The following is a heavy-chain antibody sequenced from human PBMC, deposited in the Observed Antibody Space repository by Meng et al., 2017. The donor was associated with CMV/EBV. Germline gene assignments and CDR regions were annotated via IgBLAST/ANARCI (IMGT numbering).Heavy chain of an antibody. Sequence: GESLKISCAASGFTLSSYSMNWVRQAPGKGLEWVSSISSSSSYIYYADSVKGRFTISRDNAKNSLYLQMNSLRSDDTAVYYCARDGLPVNPILRDIVVVPAAPAEYWGQGTLVTVSS. CDR1: GFTLSSYS. J-gene: IGHJ4*02. CDR3: ARDGLPVNPILRDIVVVPAAPAEY. V-gene: IGHV3-21*04. D-gene: IGHD2-2*01. CDR2: ISSSSSYI.